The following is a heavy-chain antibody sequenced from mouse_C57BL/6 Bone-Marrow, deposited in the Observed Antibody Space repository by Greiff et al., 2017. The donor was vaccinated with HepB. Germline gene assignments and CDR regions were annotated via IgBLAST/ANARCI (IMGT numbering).Heavy chain of an antibody. D-gene: IGHD2-1*01. CDR2: IYPGDGDT. CDR3: ARKLYYGNFYYFDY. V-gene: IGHV1-82*01. J-gene: IGHJ2*01. Sequence: VQLQQSGPELVKPGASVKISCKASGYAFSSSWMNWVKQRPGKGLEWIGRIYPGDGDTNYNGKFKGKATLTADKSSSTAYMQLSSLTSEDSAVYFCARKLYYGNFYYFDYWGQGTTLTVSS. CDR1: GYAFSSSW.